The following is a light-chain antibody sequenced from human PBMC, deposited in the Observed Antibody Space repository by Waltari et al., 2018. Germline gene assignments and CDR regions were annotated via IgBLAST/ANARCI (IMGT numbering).Light chain of an antibody. Sequence: EIVMTQYPATLSVSPGERATLSCRASPSVSSNLVWYQQKPGQAPRLLIYDASTRATGIPARFSGSGSGTEFTRTISSLQSEDFAVYHCQQYNNWPRVFGPGTKVDIK. CDR1: PSVSSN. V-gene: IGKV3-15*01. CDR3: QQYNNWPRV. J-gene: IGKJ3*01. CDR2: DAS.